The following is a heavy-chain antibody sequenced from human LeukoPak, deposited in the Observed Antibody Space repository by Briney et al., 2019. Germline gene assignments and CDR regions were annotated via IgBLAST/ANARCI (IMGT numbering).Heavy chain of an antibody. CDR3: AKDIIVGATNGVFDY. V-gene: IGHV3-30-3*01. CDR2: ISYDGTNK. D-gene: IGHD1-26*01. CDR1: GFTFSSYA. Sequence: GGSLRLSCAASGFTFSSYAMNWVRQAPGKGLEWVAAISYDGTNKYYGDSVKGRFTISRDDSKNTLYLQMNSLRAEDTAVYYCAKDIIVGATNGVFDYWGQGTLVTVSS. J-gene: IGHJ4*02.